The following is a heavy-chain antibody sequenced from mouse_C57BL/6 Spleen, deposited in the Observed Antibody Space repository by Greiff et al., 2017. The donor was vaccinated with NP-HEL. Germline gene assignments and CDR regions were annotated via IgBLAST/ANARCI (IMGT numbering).Heavy chain of an antibody. D-gene: IGHD2-3*01. V-gene: IGHV5-4*03. Sequence: EVKLMESGGGLVKPGGSLKLSCAASGFTFSSYAMSWVRQTPEKRLEWVATISDGGSYTYYPDNVKGRFTISRYNAKNNLYLQMSHLKSEDTAMYYCARAYDGFAYWGQGTLVAVSA. J-gene: IGHJ3*01. CDR3: ARAYDGFAY. CDR1: GFTFSSYA. CDR2: ISDGGSYT.